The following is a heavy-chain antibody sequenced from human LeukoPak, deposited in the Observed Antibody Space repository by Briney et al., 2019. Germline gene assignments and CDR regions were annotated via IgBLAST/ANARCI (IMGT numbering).Heavy chain of an antibody. V-gene: IGHV4-34*01. CDR2: INHSGST. CDR1: GGSFSGYY. CDR3: ARGAPNYYGSGSHYYFDS. D-gene: IGHD3-10*01. Sequence: SETLSLTCAVYGGSFSGYYWSWIGQPPGKGLEWIGEINHSGSTNYNPSLKSRVTISVDTSKNQFSLKLSSVTAADTAVYYCARGAPNYYGSGSHYYFDSWGQGTLVTVSS. J-gene: IGHJ4*02.